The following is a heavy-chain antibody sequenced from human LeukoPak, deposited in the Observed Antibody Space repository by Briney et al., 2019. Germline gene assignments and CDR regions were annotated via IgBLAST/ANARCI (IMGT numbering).Heavy chain of an antibody. J-gene: IGHJ4*02. Sequence: GGSLRLSCAASGFTFDDYAMHWVRQAPGKGLEWVSGISWNSGSIGYAVSVKGRFTISRDNAKNSLYLQMNSLRAEDTALYYCAKGGAVVVPAALDYWGQGTLVTVSS. CDR2: ISWNSGSI. D-gene: IGHD2-2*01. V-gene: IGHV3-9*01. CDR1: GFTFDDYA. CDR3: AKGGAVVVPAALDY.